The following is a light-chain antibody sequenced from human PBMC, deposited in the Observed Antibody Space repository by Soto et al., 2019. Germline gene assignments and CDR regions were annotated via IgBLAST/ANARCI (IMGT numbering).Light chain of an antibody. CDR1: QSISSW. V-gene: IGKV1-5*03. J-gene: IGKJ2*01. CDR3: QQYNSDSYT. CDR2: KAS. Sequence: DIQMTQSPSTLSASVGDRVTITCRASQSISSWLAWFQQKPGNAPKLLIYKASTLERGVPSRFSCSGSGTEFTLTINSLQPDDFATYYCQQYNSDSYTFGQGTKLEIK.